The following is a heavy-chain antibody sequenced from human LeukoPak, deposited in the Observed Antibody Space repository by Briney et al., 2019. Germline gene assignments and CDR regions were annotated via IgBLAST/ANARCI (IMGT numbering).Heavy chain of an antibody. J-gene: IGHJ4*02. V-gene: IGHV3-30*03. Sequence: GGSLRLSCAASGFTFSSYGMHWVRQAPGKGLEWVAIISFDGINKYSADSVKGRFTISRDNSKNTLYLQMNSLRAEDTAVYYCVRELPPVVKYYFDYWGQGTLVTVSS. D-gene: IGHD3-22*01. CDR2: ISFDGINK. CDR3: VRELPPVVKYYFDY. CDR1: GFTFSSYG.